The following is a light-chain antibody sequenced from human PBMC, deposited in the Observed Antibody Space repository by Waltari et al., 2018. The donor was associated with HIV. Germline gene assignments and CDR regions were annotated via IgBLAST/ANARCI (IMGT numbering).Light chain of an antibody. CDR2: WAS. Sequence: IVMTQSPDSLPASLGDLATVNCRSTHSILYNSHHNRYLGLYQQKPGQPPKPLIYWASSRASATPPRFTGSGSRTDFAPTITSLQTEDAAVYFCQPYFSTPPTFGQGTEVEI. V-gene: IGKV4-1*01. CDR1: HSILYNSHHNRY. CDR3: QPYFSTPPT. J-gene: IGKJ1*01.